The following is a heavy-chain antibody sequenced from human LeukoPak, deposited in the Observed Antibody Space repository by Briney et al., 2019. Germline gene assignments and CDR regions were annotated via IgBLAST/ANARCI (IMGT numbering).Heavy chain of an antibody. Sequence: GGSLRLSCAASGFTFSSYWMSWVRQAPGKGLEWVANIKQDGSEKYYVDSVKGRFTISRDNAKNSLYLQMNSLRAEDSAVYYCARDKVVGTTYFDYWGQGTLVTVSS. CDR2: IKQDGSEK. CDR1: GFTFSSYW. D-gene: IGHD1-26*01. V-gene: IGHV3-7*01. CDR3: ARDKVVGTTYFDY. J-gene: IGHJ4*02.